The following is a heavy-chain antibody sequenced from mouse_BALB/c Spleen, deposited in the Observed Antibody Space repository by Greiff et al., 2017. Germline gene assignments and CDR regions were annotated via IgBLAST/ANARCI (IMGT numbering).Heavy chain of an antibody. V-gene: IGHV5-17*02. CDR1: GFTFSSFG. CDR3: ARSGYYGSSPMDY. D-gene: IGHD1-1*01. CDR2: ISSGSSTI. J-gene: IGHJ4*01. Sequence: EVQGVESGGGLVQPGGSRKLSCAASGFTFSSFGMHWVRQAPEKGLGWVAYISSGSSTIYYADTVKGRFTISRDNPKNTLFLQMTSLRSEDTAMYYCARSGYYGSSPMDYWGQGTSVTVSS.